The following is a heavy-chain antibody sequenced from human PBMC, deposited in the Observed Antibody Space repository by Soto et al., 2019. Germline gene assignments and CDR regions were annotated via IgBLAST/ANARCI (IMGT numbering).Heavy chain of an antibody. CDR1: GVNFGSSW. V-gene: IGHV3-74*01. Sequence: PGGSLRLSCAASGVNFGSSWMHWVRQAPGKGLQWVSRMTSDGSTTDYADSVKGRFTVSRDNGKYTLYLQMNSLRAEDTAVYYCATAEVDYWG. CDR3: ATAEVDY. CDR2: MTSDGSTT. J-gene: IGHJ4*01.